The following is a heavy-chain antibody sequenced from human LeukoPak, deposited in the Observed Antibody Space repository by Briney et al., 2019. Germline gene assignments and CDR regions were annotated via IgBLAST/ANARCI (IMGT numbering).Heavy chain of an antibody. J-gene: IGHJ6*03. Sequence: SETLSLTCTVSGGSISSGGYYWNWVRQPAGQGLEWIGRIYSSGRTDYSPSLGSRATLSVDTSKTQFSLKLSSVTAADTAVYYCARAKREIFGVQEDYMDVWGKGTTVTVSS. CDR3: ARAKREIFGVQEDYMDV. CDR1: GGSISSGGYY. D-gene: IGHD3-3*01. CDR2: IYSSGRT. V-gene: IGHV4-61*02.